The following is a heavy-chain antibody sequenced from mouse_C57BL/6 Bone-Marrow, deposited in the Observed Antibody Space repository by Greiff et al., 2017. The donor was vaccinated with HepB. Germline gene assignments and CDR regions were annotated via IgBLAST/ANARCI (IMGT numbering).Heavy chain of an antibody. CDR1: GYTFTSYW. D-gene: IGHD1-1*01. Sequence: QVQLQQPGAELVKPGASVKMSCKASGYTFTSYWITWVKQRPGQGLEWIGDIYPGSGSTNYNEKFKSKATLTVDTSSSTAYMQLSSLTSEDSAVYYCARESSYYYGSSYGFAYWGQGTLVTVSA. V-gene: IGHV1-55*01. J-gene: IGHJ3*01. CDR3: ARESSYYYGSSYGFAY. CDR2: IYPGSGST.